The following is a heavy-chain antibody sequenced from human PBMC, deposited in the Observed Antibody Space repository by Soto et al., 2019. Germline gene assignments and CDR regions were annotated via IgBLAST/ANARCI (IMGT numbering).Heavy chain of an antibody. CDR3: ARSEPSTYYYDSSGYYS. V-gene: IGHV4-39*07. D-gene: IGHD3-22*01. Sequence: PSETLSLTCSVSGDSISKSRFYWAWIRQPPGEGLEWIGSIYHTGNAYYNPSLKSRVTISVDKSKNQFSLKLSSVTAADTAVYYCARSEPSTYYYDSSGYYSWGQGTLVTVSS. CDR2: IYHTGNA. J-gene: IGHJ4*02. CDR1: GDSISKSRFY.